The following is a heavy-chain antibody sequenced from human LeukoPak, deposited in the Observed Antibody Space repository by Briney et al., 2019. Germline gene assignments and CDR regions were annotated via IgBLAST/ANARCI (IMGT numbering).Heavy chain of an antibody. CDR2: ISHSGST. D-gene: IGHD3-22*01. Sequence: PSETLSLTCAVYGGSFSGYYWSWIRQPPGKGLEWIGEISHSGSTNYNPSLKSRVTMSVDTSKNQFSLKLSSVTAADTAVYYCARLPGDSSGYYFDYWGQGTLVTVSS. CDR3: ARLPGDSSGYYFDY. CDR1: GGSFSGYY. J-gene: IGHJ4*02. V-gene: IGHV4-34*01.